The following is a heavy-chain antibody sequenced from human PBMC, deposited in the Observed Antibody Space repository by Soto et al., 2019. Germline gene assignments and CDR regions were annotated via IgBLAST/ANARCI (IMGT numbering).Heavy chain of an antibody. D-gene: IGHD3-10*01. CDR1: GFTFSNYW. CDR2: INGDGSFT. CDR3: ARVCGGSGNFDY. Sequence: EVQLVESGGGLVQPGGSLRLSCGASGFTFSNYWMHWVRQAPGEGLVWVSRINGDGSFTRFADSVKGRFTISRDNAKNTVHRQMNSLRVEDTAVYYCARVCGGSGNFDYWGQGTLVTVSS. V-gene: IGHV3-74*01. J-gene: IGHJ4*02.